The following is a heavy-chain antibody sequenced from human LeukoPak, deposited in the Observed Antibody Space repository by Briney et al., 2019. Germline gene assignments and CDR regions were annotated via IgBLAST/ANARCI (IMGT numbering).Heavy chain of an antibody. CDR3: AKEARTIFGVVVRPKGYFDY. Sequence: PGGSLRLSCAASGFTFSSYAMSWVRQAPGKGLEWVSAISGSGDSTYYGDSVKGRFTISRDNSKNTLYLQMNSLRAEDTAVYYCAKEARTIFGVVVRPKGYFDYWGQGTLVTVSS. J-gene: IGHJ4*02. CDR1: GFTFSSYA. V-gene: IGHV3-23*01. CDR2: ISGSGDST. D-gene: IGHD3-3*01.